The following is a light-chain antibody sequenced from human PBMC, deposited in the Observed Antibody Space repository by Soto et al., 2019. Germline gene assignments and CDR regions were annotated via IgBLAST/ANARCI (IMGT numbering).Light chain of an antibody. CDR1: SSNIGSNY. Sequence: QSVLTQPPSASGTPGQRVTISCSGSSSNIGSNYVYWYQQLPGTAPKLLIYRNNQRPSGVTDRFSGSKSGTSASLAISGLRSEDEADYYCAAWDDRGGGVFGGGTKLTVL. CDR3: AAWDDRGGGV. J-gene: IGLJ3*02. CDR2: RNN. V-gene: IGLV1-47*01.